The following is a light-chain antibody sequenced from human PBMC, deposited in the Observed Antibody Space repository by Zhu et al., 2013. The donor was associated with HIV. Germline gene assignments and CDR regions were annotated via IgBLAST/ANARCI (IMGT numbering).Light chain of an antibody. J-gene: IGKJ4*01. CDR1: QSVSSY. CDR2: DAS. V-gene: IGKV3-11*01. Sequence: EIVMTQSPATLSVSLGERATLSCRASQSVSSYLAWYQQKPGQAPRLLIYDASNRATGIPARFSGSGSGTDFTLTISSLEPEDFAVYYCQQRSNWPPTFGGGTKVEIK. CDR3: QQRSNWPPT.